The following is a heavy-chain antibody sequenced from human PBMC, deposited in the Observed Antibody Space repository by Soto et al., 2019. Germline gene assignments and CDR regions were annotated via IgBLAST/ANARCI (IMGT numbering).Heavy chain of an antibody. J-gene: IGHJ4*02. CDR1: GYAITSYA. CDR3: ARSIVVVTALDY. CDR2: INAGNGNT. V-gene: IGHV1-3*01. D-gene: IGHD2-21*02. Sequence: GASVKLSWKASGYAITSYAMHWVRHAPGQRLEWMGWINAGNGNTKYSQKFQGRVTITRDTSASTAYMELSSLRSEDTAVYYCARSIVVVTALDYWGQGTLVTVSS.